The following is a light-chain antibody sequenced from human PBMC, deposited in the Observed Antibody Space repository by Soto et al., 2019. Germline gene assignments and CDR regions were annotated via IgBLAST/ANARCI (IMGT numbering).Light chain of an antibody. CDR3: QQDNNWPYT. J-gene: IGKJ2*01. CDR2: GAS. V-gene: IGKV3D-15*01. CDR1: QSVSSN. Sequence: EIVMTQSPATLSVSPGERATLSCRASQSVSSNLAWYQQKPGQAPRLLIYGASTRATGIPARFSGSGSGTEFTLTISSLQSEDFAVYYCQQDNNWPYTFGQGTKREIK.